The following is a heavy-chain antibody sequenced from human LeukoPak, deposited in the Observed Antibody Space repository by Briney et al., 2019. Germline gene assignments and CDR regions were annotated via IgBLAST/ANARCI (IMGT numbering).Heavy chain of an antibody. CDR3: ARGPYCSGGSCYPMDV. Sequence: SETLSLTCTVSGGSISSYYWSWIRQPPGKGLEWIGYIYYSGSTNYSPSLKSRVTISVDTSKNQFSLKLSSVTAADTAVYYCARGPYCSGGSCYPMDVWGKGTTVTISS. CDR2: IYYSGST. CDR1: GGSISSYY. D-gene: IGHD2-15*01. V-gene: IGHV4-59*01. J-gene: IGHJ6*04.